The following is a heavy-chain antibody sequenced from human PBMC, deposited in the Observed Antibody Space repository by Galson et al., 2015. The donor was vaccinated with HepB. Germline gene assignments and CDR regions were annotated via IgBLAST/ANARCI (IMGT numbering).Heavy chain of an antibody. CDR2: INAGNGNT. D-gene: IGHD5-18*01. CDR3: ARDRFPYSYGTGGMDV. J-gene: IGHJ6*02. V-gene: IGHV1-3*01. CDR1: GYTFTSYA. Sequence: SVKVSCKASGYTFTSYAMHWVRQAPGQRLEWMGWINAGNGNTKYSQKFQGRVTITRDTSASTAYMELSSLRSEDTTVYYCARDRFPYSYGTGGMDVWGQGTTVTVSS.